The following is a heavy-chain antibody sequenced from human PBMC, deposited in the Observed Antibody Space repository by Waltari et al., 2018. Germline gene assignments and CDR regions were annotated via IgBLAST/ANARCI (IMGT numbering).Heavy chain of an antibody. CDR2: IKSKTDGGTT. D-gene: IGHD3-22*01. CDR3: TTEVVIAFDY. CDR1: GCPSSNAW. Sequence: EVQLVESGGGLVKPGGSLRLSCAASGCPSSNAWRSGVRQAPGKGLEWVGRIKSKTDGGTTDYAAPVKGRFTISRDDSKNTLYLQMNSLKTEDTAVYYCTTEVVIAFDYWGQGTLVTVSS. V-gene: IGHV3-15*01. J-gene: IGHJ4*02.